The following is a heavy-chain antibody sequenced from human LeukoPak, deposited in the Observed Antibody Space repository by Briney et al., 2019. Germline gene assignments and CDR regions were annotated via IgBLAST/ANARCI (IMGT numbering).Heavy chain of an antibody. CDR3: ARGYSRDWGLQYFQH. V-gene: IGHV4-59*01. D-gene: IGHD6-19*01. J-gene: IGHJ1*01. CDR1: GGSISNYY. Sequence: SETLSLTCTVSGGSISNYYWSWIRQPPGKGLEWIGYIYSSGSTSYNPSLKSRVTMSVDNSKNQLSLNLNSVTAADTAVYHCARGYSRDWGLQYFQHWGQGTLVTVSS. CDR2: IYSSGST.